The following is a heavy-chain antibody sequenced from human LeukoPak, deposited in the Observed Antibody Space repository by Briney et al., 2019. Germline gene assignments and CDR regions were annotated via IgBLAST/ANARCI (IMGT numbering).Heavy chain of an antibody. CDR2: IKQDGSEK. V-gene: IGHV3-7*03. J-gene: IGHJ4*02. Sequence: GGSLRLSCAASGFTFSSYWMSWVRQAPGKGLEWVANIKQDGSEKYYVDSVKGRFTISRDNAKNSLYLQMSSLRAEDTALYYCAKDMRDYDVFTGYFPFDYWGQGTLVAVSS. CDR3: AKDMRDYDVFTGYFPFDY. CDR1: GFTFSSYW. D-gene: IGHD3-9*01.